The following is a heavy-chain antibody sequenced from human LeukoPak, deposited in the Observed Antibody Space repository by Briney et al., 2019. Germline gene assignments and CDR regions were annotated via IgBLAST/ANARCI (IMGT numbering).Heavy chain of an antibody. CDR1: GFTFSSYV. Sequence: ESGGSLRLSCAASGFTFSSYVMSWVRQAPGKGLEWVSAIRGSGGSTYYADSVKGRFTISRDNSKNTLYLRMNSLRAEDTAVYYCARDRGYCRGTTCYAYYMDVWGKGTTVTVSS. D-gene: IGHD2-2*01. J-gene: IGHJ6*03. CDR3: ARDRGYCRGTTCYAYYMDV. V-gene: IGHV3-23*01. CDR2: IRGSGGST.